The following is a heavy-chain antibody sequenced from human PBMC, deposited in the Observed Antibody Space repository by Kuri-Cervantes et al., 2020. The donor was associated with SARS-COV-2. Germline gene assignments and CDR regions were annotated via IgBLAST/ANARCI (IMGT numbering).Heavy chain of an antibody. Sequence: SETLSLTCTVSGGSISSSSYYWGWIRQPPGKGLEWIGSIYYSGSTYYNPSLKSRVTISVDTSKNKFSLKLSFVTAADTAVYYCARHKVVTIFGVFTLPGWFDPWGQGTLVTVSS. V-gene: IGHV4-39*01. CDR2: IYYSGST. D-gene: IGHD3-3*01. J-gene: IGHJ5*02. CDR3: ARHKVVTIFGVFTLPGWFDP. CDR1: GGSISSSSYY.